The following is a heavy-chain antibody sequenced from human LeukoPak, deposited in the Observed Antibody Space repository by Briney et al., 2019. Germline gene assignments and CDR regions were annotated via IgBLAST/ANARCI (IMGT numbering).Heavy chain of an antibody. CDR1: GYTFTSYG. CDR2: ISAYNGNT. CDR3: ARGEYYDSSGYYL. Sequence: ASVKVSCKASGYTFTSYGISWVRQAPGQGLEWMGWISAYNGNTNYAQKLQGRVTMTRDTSTSTVYMELSSLRSEDTAVYYCARGEYYDSSGYYLWGQGTLVTVSS. D-gene: IGHD3-22*01. V-gene: IGHV1-18*01. J-gene: IGHJ4*02.